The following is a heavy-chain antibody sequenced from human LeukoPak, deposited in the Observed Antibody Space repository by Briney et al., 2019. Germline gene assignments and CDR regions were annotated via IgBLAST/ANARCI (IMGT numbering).Heavy chain of an antibody. CDR3: VRDGDAYNFDF. Sequence: GGSLRLSCATSGFTLSLAWMHWVRQAPGKGLEWVSRIKYDGSYTNYADSVKGRFTISRDNARDTLSLHMISLRAEDTAVYFCVRDGDAYNFDFWGQGVLVTVSS. V-gene: IGHV3-74*01. J-gene: IGHJ4*02. CDR1: GFTLSLAW. D-gene: IGHD5-24*01. CDR2: IKYDGSYT.